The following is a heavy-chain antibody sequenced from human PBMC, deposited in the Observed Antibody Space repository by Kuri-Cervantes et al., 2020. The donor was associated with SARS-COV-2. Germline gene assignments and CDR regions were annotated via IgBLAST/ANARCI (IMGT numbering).Heavy chain of an antibody. D-gene: IGHD3-3*01. CDR2: IYYSGST. CDR1: GGSISSSSYY. CDR3: ASLPLSTITIFGVVIIGHYFDY. V-gene: IGHV4-39*01. Sequence: GSLRLSCTVSGGSISSSSYYWGWIRQPPGKGLEWIGSIYYSGSTYYNPSLKSRVTISVDTSKNQFSLKLSSVTAADTAVYYCASLPLSTITIFGVVIIGHYFDYWGQGTLVTVSS. J-gene: IGHJ4*02.